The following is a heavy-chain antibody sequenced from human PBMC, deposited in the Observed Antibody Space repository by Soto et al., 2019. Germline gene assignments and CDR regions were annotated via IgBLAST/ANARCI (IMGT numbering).Heavy chain of an antibody. D-gene: IGHD3-3*01. CDR3: ARAPRRFLEWPTPDDY. CDR2: ISAYNGNT. CDR1: GYTFTSYG. Sequence: QVQLVQSGAEVKKPGASVKVSCKTSGYTFTSYGISWVRQAPGQGLEWLGWISAYNGNTNYAQKLQGRVTMTTDTSTSTAYKELRSLRSDDTAVYSCARAPRRFLEWPTPDDYWGQGTLVTVSS. J-gene: IGHJ4*02. V-gene: IGHV1-18*01.